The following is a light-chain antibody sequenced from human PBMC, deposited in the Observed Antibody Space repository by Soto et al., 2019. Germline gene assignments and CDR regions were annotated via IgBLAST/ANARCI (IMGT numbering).Light chain of an antibody. CDR2: AAS. J-gene: IGKJ4*01. Sequence: DIQLTQSPSFLSASVGDRVTITCRASQGIRTYLSWYQQKPGKAPELLIHAASTLQPGVPSRFSGSGSGTEFTLTIDSLQPEDFATYYCQKVNSPLTFGGGTKVEIK. CDR3: QKVNSPLT. V-gene: IGKV1-9*01. CDR1: QGIRTY.